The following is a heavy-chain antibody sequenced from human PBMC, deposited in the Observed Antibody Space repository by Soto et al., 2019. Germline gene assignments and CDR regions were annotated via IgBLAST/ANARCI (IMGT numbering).Heavy chain of an antibody. Sequence: TLSLPCPVSGGSITSGNYYWSWIRQHPGKGLEWIGYIYYSGSTYYNPSLKSRVAISIDTSKNHFSLRLSSVTAADTAVYYCVREGVYCSSTSCYPFWGQGTTVTVSS. CDR3: VREGVYCSSTSCYPF. J-gene: IGHJ6*02. V-gene: IGHV4-31*03. D-gene: IGHD2-2*01. CDR2: IYYSGST. CDR1: GGSITSGNYY.